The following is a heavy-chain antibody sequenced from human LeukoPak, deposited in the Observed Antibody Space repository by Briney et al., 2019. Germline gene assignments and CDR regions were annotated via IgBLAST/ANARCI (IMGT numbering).Heavy chain of an antibody. CDR3: ARKRRDGSLDY. CDR1: GFTFGDYA. J-gene: IGHJ4*02. CDR2: IYSGGST. Sequence: GGSLRLSCSASGFTFGDYAMSWVRQAPGKGLEWVSVIYSGGSTYYADSVKGRFTISRDNSKNTLYLQMNSLRAEDTAVYYCARKRRDGSLDYWGQGTLVTVSS. D-gene: IGHD5-12*01. V-gene: IGHV3-66*01.